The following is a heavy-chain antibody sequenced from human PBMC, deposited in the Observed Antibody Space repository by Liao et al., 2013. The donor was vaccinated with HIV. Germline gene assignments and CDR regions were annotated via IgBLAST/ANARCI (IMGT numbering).Heavy chain of an antibody. D-gene: IGHD3-9*01. CDR1: GGSFSDHY. J-gene: IGHJ2*01. V-gene: IGHV4-34*02. Sequence: QVQLQQWGAGLLKPSETLSLTCAVYGGSFSDHYWSWIRQSPGKGLEWIGEINHRGSTKFNPSLKGRVTISVDTSKNQFSLNLSSVTAADTAVYYCARGRREGVDYDILTGSMNSDWYFDLWGRGTLVTVSS. CDR3: ARGRREGVDYDILTGSMNSDWYFDL. CDR2: INHRGST.